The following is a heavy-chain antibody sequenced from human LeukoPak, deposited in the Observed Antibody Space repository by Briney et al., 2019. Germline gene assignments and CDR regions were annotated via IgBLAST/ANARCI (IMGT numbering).Heavy chain of an antibody. V-gene: IGHV1-69*01. CDR1: GGTFSSYA. D-gene: IGHD6-19*01. CDR3: ARERPSSGFFDY. Sequence: SVKVSCKSSGGTFSSYAISWVRQAPGQGLEWMGGIIPIFGTANYAQKFQGRVTITADESTSTAYMEVSSLRSEDTALYYCARERPSSGFFDYWGQGSPVTVSS. CDR2: IIPIFGTA. J-gene: IGHJ4*02.